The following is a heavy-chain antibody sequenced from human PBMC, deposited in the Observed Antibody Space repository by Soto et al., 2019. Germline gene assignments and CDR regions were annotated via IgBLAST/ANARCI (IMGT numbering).Heavy chain of an antibody. V-gene: IGHV3-7*03. Sequence: PGGSLRLSRAAPGFISNPYWLNWVRQAPGKGLEWVANIKREGGEKNYVNSVEGRFTISKDDAKNSVYLPMNSLRAEDKALYYCMASDGWIFDSWGRGILVPVSS. J-gene: IGHJ4*02. CDR3: MASDGWIFDS. CDR2: IKREGGEK. D-gene: IGHD6-19*01. CDR1: GFISNPYW.